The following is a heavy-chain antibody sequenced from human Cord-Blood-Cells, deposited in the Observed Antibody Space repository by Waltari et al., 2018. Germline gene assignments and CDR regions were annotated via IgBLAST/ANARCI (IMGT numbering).Heavy chain of an antibody. V-gene: IGHV1-8*03. CDR1: GYTFTSYD. CDR3: ERGRGGGGDDAFGI. J-gene: IGHJ3*02. Sequence: QVQLVQSGAEVKKPGASVKVSCKASGYTFTSYDLNWVRQATGKGLDWIGWVKPRSGNTGYARKVQSRGTTTRNTAISTAYMELRSRRSEDTAVYYWERGRGGGGDDAFGIWSQGTMVTISS. D-gene: IGHD7-27*01. CDR2: VKPRSGNT.